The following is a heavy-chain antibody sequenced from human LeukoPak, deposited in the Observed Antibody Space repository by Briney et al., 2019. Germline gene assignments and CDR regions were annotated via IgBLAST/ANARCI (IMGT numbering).Heavy chain of an antibody. Sequence: GGSLRLSCAASGFTFSTYWMHWVRQAPGKGLEWVASFSGSRNYIYYADSVKGRFTISRDNSKNTLYLQMNSLRAEDTAVYYCARERAVLVDYWGQGTLVTVSS. V-gene: IGHV3-21*01. CDR1: GFTFSTYW. CDR2: FSGSRNYI. J-gene: IGHJ4*02. D-gene: IGHD3-3*02. CDR3: ARERAVLVDY.